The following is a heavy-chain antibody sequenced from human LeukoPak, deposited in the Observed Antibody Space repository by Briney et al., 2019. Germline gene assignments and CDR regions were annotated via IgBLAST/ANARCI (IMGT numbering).Heavy chain of an antibody. CDR1: GFTYTKHA. V-gene: IGHV3-30*04. Sequence: PGRSLRLSCAASGFTYTKHAMHWVRQAPGKGLEWVAVISYDGSNKKYADSVKGRFTISRDNSKNTLYLQMNSLRADDTAVYYCARTLIEYSVSSCYFDYWGQGTLVTVSS. J-gene: IGHJ4*02. D-gene: IGHD6-6*01. CDR3: ARTLIEYSVSSCYFDY. CDR2: ISYDGSNK.